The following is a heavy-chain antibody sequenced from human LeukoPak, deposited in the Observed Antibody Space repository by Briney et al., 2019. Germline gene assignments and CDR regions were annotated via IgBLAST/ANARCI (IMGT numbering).Heavy chain of an antibody. CDR1: GFTFYDYA. D-gene: IGHD3-10*01. CDR2: ISSCSSYI. CDR3: ERTRVRGVIIETSECFDS. Sequence: GGSLILSCAASGFTFYDYAMHGVRQSPGNGLEWGSSISSCSSYIYYADSVKGRFNISRDNARNSLYLQMNSLRGDDTTVYYWERTRVRGVIIETSECFDSRGPGTPVTAS. J-gene: IGHJ4*02. V-gene: IGHV3-21*01.